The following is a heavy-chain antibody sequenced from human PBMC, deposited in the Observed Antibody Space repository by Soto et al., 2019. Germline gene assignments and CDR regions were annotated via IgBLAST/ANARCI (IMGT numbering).Heavy chain of an antibody. CDR1: GGSFSVYY. Sequence: SDTLSLTCAVYGGSFSVYYWSWIRQPPGKGLEWIGEINHSGSTNYNPSLKSRVTISVDTSKNQFSLKLSSVTAADTAVYYCARGLSGQYCSSTSCKSSYYYYYYMDVWGKGTTVTVSS. CDR3: ARGLSGQYCSSTSCKSSYYYYYYMDV. J-gene: IGHJ6*03. CDR2: INHSGST. D-gene: IGHD2-2*01. V-gene: IGHV4-34*01.